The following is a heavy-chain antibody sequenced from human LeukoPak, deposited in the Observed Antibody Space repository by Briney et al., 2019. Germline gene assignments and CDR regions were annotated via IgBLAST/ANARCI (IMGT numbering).Heavy chain of an antibody. D-gene: IGHD4-11*01. CDR2: ISGSGGGT. CDR1: GFTFSSYA. CDR3: ANWGGARMTTVTTIGVDYYYGMDV. Sequence: GGSLRLSCAASGFTFSSYAMSWVRQAPGKGLEWVSAISGSGGGTYYADSVKGRFTISRDNSKNTLYLQMNSLGAEDTAVYYCANWGGARMTTVTTIGVDYYYGMDVWGQGTTVTVSS. V-gene: IGHV3-23*01. J-gene: IGHJ6*02.